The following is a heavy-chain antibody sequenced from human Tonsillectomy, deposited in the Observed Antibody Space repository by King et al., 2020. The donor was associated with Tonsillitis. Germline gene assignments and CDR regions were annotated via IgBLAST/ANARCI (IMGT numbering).Heavy chain of an antibody. D-gene: IGHD1-1*01. CDR2: ISGSGGST. CDR3: ARAVQPYRDWYVDL. Sequence: EVQLVESGRGLVQPGGSLRLSCAASGFTFSNYAMSWVRQAPGKGLEWVSGISGSGGSTYYVDSVKGRFTISRDNSKHTLYLQMRSLRAEDTAVCYCARAVQPYRDWYVDLWGRGILGTVSA. V-gene: IGHV3-23*04. J-gene: IGHJ2*01. CDR1: GFTFSNYA.